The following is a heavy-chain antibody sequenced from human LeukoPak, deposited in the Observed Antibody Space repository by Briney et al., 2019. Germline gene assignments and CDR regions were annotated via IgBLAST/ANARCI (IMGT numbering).Heavy chain of an antibody. CDR2: INTDGSGA. Sequence: GGSLRLSCAASGLTSSGYWMRWGRQAPREGPVWVSRINTDGSGANYAGSVNGRFTISRDNAKNTLYLQMNSLRAADTAVYYCARGGIVGGTTHLVFDYWGQGTLVTVSS. D-gene: IGHD1-26*01. CDR3: ARGGIVGGTTHLVFDY. V-gene: IGHV3-74*01. CDR1: GLTSSGYW. J-gene: IGHJ4*02.